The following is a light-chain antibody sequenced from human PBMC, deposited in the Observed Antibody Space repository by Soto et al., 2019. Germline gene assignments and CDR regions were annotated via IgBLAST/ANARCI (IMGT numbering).Light chain of an antibody. CDR1: SSNIGAGYD. J-gene: IGLJ1*01. CDR3: QSYDSSLSGSYV. V-gene: IGLV1-40*01. Sequence: QSVLTQPPSXXXAPGQRVTISCTGSSSNIGAGYDVHWYQQLPGTAPKLLIYGNSNRPSGVPDRFSGSKSGTSASLAITGLQAEDEADYYCQSYDSSLSGSYVFGTGTKVTVL. CDR2: GNS.